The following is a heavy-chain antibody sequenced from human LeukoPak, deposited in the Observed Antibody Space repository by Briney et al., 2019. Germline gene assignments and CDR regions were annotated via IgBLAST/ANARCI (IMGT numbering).Heavy chain of an antibody. D-gene: IGHD2-21*02. CDR2: INWIGGRT. CDR3: ARPAYCGGNCYYFPDY. Sequence: GGSLRLSCAASGFTFSTYGMSWVRQAPGKGLEWVSGINWIGGRTSYADSVKGRFTISRDNAENSLYLQMNSLRAEDTAVYYCARPAYCGGNCYYFPDYWGQGTLVTVSS. V-gene: IGHV3-20*04. CDR1: GFTFSTYG. J-gene: IGHJ4*02.